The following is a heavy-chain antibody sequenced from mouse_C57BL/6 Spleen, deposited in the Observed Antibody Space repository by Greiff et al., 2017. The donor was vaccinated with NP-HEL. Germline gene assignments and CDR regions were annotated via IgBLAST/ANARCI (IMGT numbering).Heavy chain of an antibody. CDR2: FHPYNDDT. Sequence: VKLVESGAELVKPGASVKMSCKASGYTFTTYPLEWMKQNHGKSLEWIGNFHPYNDDTKYNEKFKGKATLTVEKSSSTVYLELSRLTSDDSAVYYCARGVDSSGYGFAYWGQGTLVTVSA. V-gene: IGHV1-47*01. D-gene: IGHD3-2*02. CDR1: GYTFTTYP. CDR3: ARGVDSSGYGFAY. J-gene: IGHJ3*01.